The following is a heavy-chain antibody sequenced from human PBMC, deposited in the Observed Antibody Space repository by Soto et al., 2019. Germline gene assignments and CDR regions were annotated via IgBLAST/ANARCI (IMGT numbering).Heavy chain of an antibody. CDR2: LDQGGGEK. CDR3: AKDLIAVAGTKNYFDY. V-gene: IGHV3-7*05. Sequence: GGSLRLSCAASEFSFSDYWMAWVRQAPGKGLEWVANLDQGGGEKHYVDSVKGRFTISRDNAKNSLYLQMNSLRAEDTAVYYCAKDLIAVAGTKNYFDYWGQGTLVTVSS. D-gene: IGHD6-19*01. CDR1: EFSFSDYW. J-gene: IGHJ4*02.